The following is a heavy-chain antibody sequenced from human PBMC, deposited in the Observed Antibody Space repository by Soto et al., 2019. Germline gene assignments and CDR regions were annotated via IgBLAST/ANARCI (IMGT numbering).Heavy chain of an antibody. V-gene: IGHV4-34*01. Sequence: SETLSLTCAVYGGSFSGYYWSWIRQPPGKGLEWIGEINYSGSTNYNPSLKSRVTISVDTSKNQFSLKLSSVTAADTAVYYCARRSGWYPFDYWGQGTLVTVSS. D-gene: IGHD6-19*01. CDR2: INYSGST. CDR3: ARRSGWYPFDY. CDR1: GGSFSGYY. J-gene: IGHJ4*02.